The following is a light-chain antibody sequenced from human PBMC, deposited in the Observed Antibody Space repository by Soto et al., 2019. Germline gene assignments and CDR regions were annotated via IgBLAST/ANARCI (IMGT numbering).Light chain of an antibody. CDR3: QQFGSSPGFT. J-gene: IGKJ3*01. V-gene: IGKV3-20*01. CDR1: QSINNRY. CDR2: AAS. Sequence: DIVLTQSPGTLSLSPGERATLSCRASQSINNRYLAWYQQKPGQAPRLLIYAASSRATGIPDRFSGSGSGKDFTLTISRLEPEDFAVYYCQQFGSSPGFTFGPGTKVDIK.